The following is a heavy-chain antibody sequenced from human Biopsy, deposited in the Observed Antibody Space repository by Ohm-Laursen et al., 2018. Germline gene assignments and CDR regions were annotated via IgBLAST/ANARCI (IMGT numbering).Heavy chain of an antibody. CDR2: ISGGGTI. CDR3: ARGANPFHH. D-gene: IGHD4/OR15-4a*01. V-gene: IGHV3-69-1*02. CDR1: GFSFSDYH. Sequence: SLRLSCTASGFSFSDYHMRWIRQAPGRGLEWVSYISGGGTIYYADSVKGRFTISRDNAKNSLYLQMNSLRADDTAVYYCARGANPFHHWGRGTLVTVSS. J-gene: IGHJ1*01.